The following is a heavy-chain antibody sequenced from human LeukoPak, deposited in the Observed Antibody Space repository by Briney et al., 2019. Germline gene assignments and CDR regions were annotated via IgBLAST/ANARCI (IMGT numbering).Heavy chain of an antibody. J-gene: IGHJ4*02. V-gene: IGHV3-7*01. CDR1: GFTFSSYW. D-gene: IGHD5-12*01. CDR2: IKQDGGEK. Sequence: GSLRLSCAASGFTFSSYWMSWVRQAPGKGLEWVANIKQDGGEKYYVESVKGRFTISRDNVKNSLYLQMNSLRVEDTAVYYCARARGGYDLDYWGQGTLVTVS. CDR3: ARARGGYDLDY.